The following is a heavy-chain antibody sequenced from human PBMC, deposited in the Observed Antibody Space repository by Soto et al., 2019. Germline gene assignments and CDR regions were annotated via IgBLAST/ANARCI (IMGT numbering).Heavy chain of an antibody. CDR1: GYSFTSYW. Sequence: PGESLKISCKGSGYSFTSYWIGWVRQMPGKGLEWMGIIYPGDSDTRYSPSFQGQVTISADKSISTAYLQWSSLKASDTAMYYCASQRRYYDSSGYYPHVCYYYGMDVWGQGTTVTVSS. D-gene: IGHD3-22*01. V-gene: IGHV5-51*01. CDR3: ASQRRYYDSSGYYPHVCYYYGMDV. J-gene: IGHJ6*02. CDR2: IYPGDSDT.